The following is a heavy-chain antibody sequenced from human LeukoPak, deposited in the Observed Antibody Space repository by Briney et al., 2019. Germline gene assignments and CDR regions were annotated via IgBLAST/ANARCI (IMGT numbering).Heavy chain of an antibody. Sequence: PGGSLRLSCAASGFTFSSYAMSWVRQAPGKGLEGVSAISGSGGSTSYADSVKGRFTISRDNSKNTLYLQMNSLRAEDTAVYYCAKDPYTRRDSSGYHYFDYWGQGTLVNVSS. CDR2: ISGSGGST. CDR1: GFTFSSYA. J-gene: IGHJ4*02. D-gene: IGHD3-22*01. V-gene: IGHV3-23*01. CDR3: AKDPYTRRDSSGYHYFDY.